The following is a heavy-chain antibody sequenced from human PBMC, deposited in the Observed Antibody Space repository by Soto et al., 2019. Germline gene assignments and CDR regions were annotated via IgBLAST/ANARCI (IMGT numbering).Heavy chain of an antibody. Sequence: QVQLVQSGAEVRKSGASVKVSCRASGYTFRNYYIHWVRQTPGQGLEWMGRITPSSGGTKYAQRFQGRVTMTRDTSTTTAYMELNRLRSDDSAIYYCARDEITMVRGVYGMDVWGQGTTVTVSS. CDR1: GYTFRNYY. CDR2: ITPSSGGT. V-gene: IGHV1-2*02. D-gene: IGHD3-10*01. J-gene: IGHJ6*02. CDR3: ARDEITMVRGVYGMDV.